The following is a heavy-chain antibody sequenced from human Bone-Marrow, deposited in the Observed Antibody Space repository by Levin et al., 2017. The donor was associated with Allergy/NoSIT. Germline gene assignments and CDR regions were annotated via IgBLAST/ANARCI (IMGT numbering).Heavy chain of an antibody. CDR3: AKASQWLVPDY. CDR2: INPKTGGT. Sequence: GESLKISCKASGYIFTDYYLHWVRQAPGQGLEWMGWINPKTGGTNYAQNFQGRVTMTRDTSINTAYMDLSSLNSDDTAVFYCAKASQWLVPDYWGQGTLVTVSS. CDR1: GYIFTDYY. J-gene: IGHJ4*02. V-gene: IGHV1-2*02. D-gene: IGHD6-19*01.